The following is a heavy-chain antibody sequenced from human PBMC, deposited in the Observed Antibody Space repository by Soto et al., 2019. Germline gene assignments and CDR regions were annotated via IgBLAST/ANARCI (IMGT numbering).Heavy chain of an antibody. J-gene: IGHJ4*02. CDR1: GGTFSSYT. CDR2: IIPIFGVT. V-gene: IGHV1-69*08. Sequence: QVQLVQAGAEVKKPGSSVKVSCKASGGTFSSYTITWVRQAPGQGLEWLGRIIPIFGVTNYAQKFQDRVTITADRSTTTAYVDLSRLRSEDTAGYYCVRDWESTTQTWGFGDSWGQGTLVTVSS. CDR3: VRDWESTTQTWGFGDS. D-gene: IGHD1-1*01.